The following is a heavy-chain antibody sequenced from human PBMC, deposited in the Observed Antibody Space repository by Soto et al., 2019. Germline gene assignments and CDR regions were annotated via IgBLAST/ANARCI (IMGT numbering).Heavy chain of an antibody. CDR1: GGSISSSSYY. D-gene: IGHD4-4*01. CDR2: IYYSGST. Sequence: PSETLSLTCTVSGGSISSSSYYWGWIRQPPGKGLEWIGSIYYSGSTYYNPSLKSRVTISVDTSKNQFSLKLSSVTVADTAVYYCAREKLGVRTTVTRFSHNWFDPWGQGTLVTVSS. CDR3: AREKLGVRTTVTRFSHNWFDP. J-gene: IGHJ5*02. V-gene: IGHV4-39*07.